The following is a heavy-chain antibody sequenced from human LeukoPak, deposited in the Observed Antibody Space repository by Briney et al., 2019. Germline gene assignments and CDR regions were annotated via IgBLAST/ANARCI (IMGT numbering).Heavy chain of an antibody. V-gene: IGHV4-34*01. CDR2: INHSGST. D-gene: IGHD6-19*01. CDR1: GGSFSGYY. J-gene: IGHJ4*02. CDR3: ARAKWAVAGTWSRRGGYFDY. Sequence: SETLSLTCAVYGGSFSGYYWSWIRQPPGKGLEWIGEINHSGSTNYNPSLKSRVTISVDASKNQFSLKLSSVTAADTAVYYCARAKWAVAGTWSRRGGYFDYWGQGTLVTVSS.